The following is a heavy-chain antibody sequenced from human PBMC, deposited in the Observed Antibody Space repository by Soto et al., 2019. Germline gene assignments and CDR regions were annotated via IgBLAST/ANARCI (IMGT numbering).Heavy chain of an antibody. CDR3: AADISYGQSYYYYGMDV. D-gene: IGHD5-18*01. CDR2: IVVGSGNT. V-gene: IGHV1-58*01. J-gene: IGHJ6*02. CDR1: GFTFTSSA. Sequence: SVKVSCKASGFTFTSSAVQWVRQARGQRLEWIGWIVVGSGNTNYAQKFQERVTITRDMSTSTAYMELSSLRSEDTAVYYCAADISYGQSYYYYGMDVWGQGTTVTVSS.